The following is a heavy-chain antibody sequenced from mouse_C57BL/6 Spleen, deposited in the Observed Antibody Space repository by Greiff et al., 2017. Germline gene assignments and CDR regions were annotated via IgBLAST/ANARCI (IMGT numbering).Heavy chain of an antibody. CDR3: APGVGWNWFAY. CDR1: GYTLTSYG. V-gene: IGHV2-3*01. J-gene: IGHJ3*01. D-gene: IGHD1-1*01. Sequence: QVHVQQSGPGLVAPSPRVNISCNASGYTLTSYGVRWVRQPPGKGLEWLGVIWGDSSTNYHSALISRLSISKDNSNSQAVLKLHSMQTDDAAAYYCAPGVGWNWFAYWGQGTLVTVSA. CDR2: IWGDSST.